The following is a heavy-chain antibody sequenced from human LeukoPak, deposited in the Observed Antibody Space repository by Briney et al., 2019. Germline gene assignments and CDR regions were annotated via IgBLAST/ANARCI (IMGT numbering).Heavy chain of an antibody. V-gene: IGHV1-2*02. Sequence: ASVKVSCKASGYTFSGYHMHWVRQAPGQGLEWMGWINPDSGSTTYAQKFQGRVTMTRDTSISTAYMELSRLRSDDTAVYYCARVRILWFRELDYWGQGTLVTVSS. CDR1: GYTFSGYH. D-gene: IGHD3-10*01. CDR2: INPDSGST. CDR3: ARVRILWFRELDY. J-gene: IGHJ4*02.